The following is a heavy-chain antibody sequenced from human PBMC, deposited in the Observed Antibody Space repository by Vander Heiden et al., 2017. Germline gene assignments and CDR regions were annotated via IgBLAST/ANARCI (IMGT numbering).Heavy chain of an antibody. Sequence: VKPSETLSLTCTVSGGSISSSSYYWGWIRQPTGKGLEWIGSIDYSGSTYYIPSLKSRVTISVDTSKNQFSLKLSSVTAADTAVYYCARHSSSSLYYYYGMDVWGQGTTVTVSS. CDR1: GGSISSSSYY. D-gene: IGHD6-6*01. CDR2: IDYSGST. J-gene: IGHJ6*02. V-gene: IGHV4-39*01. CDR3: ARHSSSSLYYYYGMDV.